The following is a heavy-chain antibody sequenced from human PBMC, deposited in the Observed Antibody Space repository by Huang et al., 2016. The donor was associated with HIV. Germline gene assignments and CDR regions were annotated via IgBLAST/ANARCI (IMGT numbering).Heavy chain of an antibody. CDR1: NGSISSSIYY. CDR3: ARHARYLFGSGGFGLDV. Sequence: QLQLRESGPGLVKPSETLSLSCTVSNGSISSSIYYWGWVRQPPGKGLEWIGTASKTGNTYYNPSLKSRLTISVDTSKNQFFLKLHSVAAADAAVYYCARHARYLFGSGGFGLDVWGPGTTVTVSS. J-gene: IGHJ6*02. CDR2: ASKTGNT. V-gene: IGHV4-39*01. D-gene: IGHD3-10*01.